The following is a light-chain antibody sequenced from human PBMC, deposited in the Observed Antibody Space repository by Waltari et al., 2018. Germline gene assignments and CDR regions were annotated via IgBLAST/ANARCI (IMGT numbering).Light chain of an antibody. CDR2: EDK. CDR3: QSYDSENTKV. V-gene: IGLV6-57*03. Sequence: FILTQPHSVSESPGKTIPLSCTRHSGPIASHLVQWYQLRPASVTMPVISEDKQSPSGVPDRFSSSVYRCSNSASLTISGLKTEDEGDYYIQSYDSENTKVFGGGTKLTVL. J-gene: IGLJ3*02. CDR1: SGPIASHL.